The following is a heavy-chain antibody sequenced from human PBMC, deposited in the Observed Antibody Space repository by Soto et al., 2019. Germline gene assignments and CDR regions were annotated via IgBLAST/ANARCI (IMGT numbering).Heavy chain of an antibody. J-gene: IGHJ4*02. Sequence: QVQLVESGGGVVQPGRSLRLSCAASGFTFSSYGMHWVRQAPGKGLEWVAVISYDGSNKYYADSVKGRFTISRDNSKNTLYLQMNSLRAEDTAVYYCAKDLARVVPAAAFDYWGQGTLFTVSS. V-gene: IGHV3-30*18. CDR3: AKDLARVVPAAAFDY. CDR1: GFTFSSYG. CDR2: ISYDGSNK. D-gene: IGHD2-2*01.